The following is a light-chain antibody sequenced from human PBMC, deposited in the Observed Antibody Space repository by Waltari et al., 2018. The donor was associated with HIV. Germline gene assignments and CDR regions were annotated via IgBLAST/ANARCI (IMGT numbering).Light chain of an antibody. J-gene: IGLJ2*01. CDR3: SSYAGRNNRLV. CDR1: RNDVGTYAS. CDR2: EVN. V-gene: IGLV2-8*01. Sequence: QSALTQPPSASGSPGQSVTISCTGTRNDVGTYASVSWYQQHPGKAPKLLIYEVNQRPSGVPDRFSGSKSDNTASLTVSGLQAEDEADYYCSSYAGRNNRLVFGGGTKLTVL.